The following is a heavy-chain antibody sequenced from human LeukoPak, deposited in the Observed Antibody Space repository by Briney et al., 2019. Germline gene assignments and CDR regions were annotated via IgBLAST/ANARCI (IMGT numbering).Heavy chain of an antibody. J-gene: IGHJ4*02. V-gene: IGHV4/OR15-8*01. CDR2: IYYRGST. CDR1: GGSIDTGDW. Sequence: SETLSLTCVVSGGSIDTGDWWTWVRQSPGKGLEWIGSIYYRGSTNYNPSLKSRVTMSVDTSKNQFSLKLSSVTALDTAVYYCARTPTAYAPTHFDYWGQGTLVTVSS. D-gene: IGHD2-2*01. CDR3: ARTPTAYAPTHFDY.